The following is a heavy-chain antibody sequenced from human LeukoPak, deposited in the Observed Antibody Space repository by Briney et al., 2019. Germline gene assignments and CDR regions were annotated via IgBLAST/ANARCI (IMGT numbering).Heavy chain of an antibody. J-gene: IGHJ4*02. CDR2: IRSKAYGGTT. D-gene: IGHD3-22*01. CDR1: GFTFSSYS. V-gene: IGHV3-49*04. CDR3: TRVGDYYDSSGYYYGNDY. Sequence: GGSLRLSCAASGFTFSSYSMNWVRQAPGKGLEWVGFIRSKAYGGTTEYAASVKGRFSISRDDSKSIAYLQMNSLKTEDTAMYYCTRVGDYYDSSGYYYGNDYWGQGTLVTVSS.